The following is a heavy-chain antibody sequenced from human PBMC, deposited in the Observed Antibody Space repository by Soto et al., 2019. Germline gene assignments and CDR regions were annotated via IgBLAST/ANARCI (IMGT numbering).Heavy chain of an antibody. Sequence: QVQLQQWGAGLVKPSETLALTCAVFGGSFSDYYWSWIRQPPGKGLEWIGEINVSESTNYNPSLKSRVNISFETSKNQFSVHLSSVTAADMAEYYCATRGGYSLGFKGQISVTGVTRFDNWCPGTSVTVSS. CDR2: INVSEST. J-gene: IGHJ4*02. CDR3: ATRGGYSLGFKGQISVTGVTRFDN. V-gene: IGHV4-34*01. CDR1: GGSFSDYY. D-gene: IGHD2-15*01.